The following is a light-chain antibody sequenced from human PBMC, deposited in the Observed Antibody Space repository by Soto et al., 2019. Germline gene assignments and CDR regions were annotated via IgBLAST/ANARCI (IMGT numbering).Light chain of an antibody. V-gene: IGKV1-39*01. Sequence: DIQMTHSPSSLSASVGDRVTITCRASQSINVYLHWYQQKPGKPPNLLIYGASSLQSGVPSRFSGGGSGTDFTLTISSLQPEDVGTYYCQQTDSTPKTFGGGTKVDIK. J-gene: IGKJ4*01. CDR1: QSINVY. CDR2: GAS. CDR3: QQTDSTPKT.